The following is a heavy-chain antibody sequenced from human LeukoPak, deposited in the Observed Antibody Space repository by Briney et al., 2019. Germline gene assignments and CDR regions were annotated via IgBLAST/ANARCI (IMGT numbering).Heavy chain of an antibody. Sequence: KRSEALSLTCTVSGGSIRSYYWGWIRQPPGKGLEWIGYNHYSESTKYNPSLKSRVTMSVDTSKNQFSLKLSSVTAADTAVYYCASRSGSFSNALDIWGQGTLVTVSS. CDR3: ASRSGSFSNALDI. D-gene: IGHD3-10*01. CDR1: GGSIRSYY. J-gene: IGHJ3*02. V-gene: IGHV4-59*08. CDR2: NHYSEST.